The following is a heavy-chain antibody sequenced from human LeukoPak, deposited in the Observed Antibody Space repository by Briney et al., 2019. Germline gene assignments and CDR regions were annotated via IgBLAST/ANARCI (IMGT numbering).Heavy chain of an antibody. CDR2: ISYDGSNK. Sequence: PGRSLRLSCAASGFTFSSYAMHWVRQAPGKGLEWVAVISYDGSNKYYADSVKGRFTISRDNSKNKLYLQMNSLRAEDTAVYYCAREGRSMVRGVTRSWFDPWGQGTLVTVSS. J-gene: IGHJ5*02. V-gene: IGHV3-30-3*01. CDR3: AREGRSMVRGVTRSWFDP. CDR1: GFTFSSYA. D-gene: IGHD3-10*01.